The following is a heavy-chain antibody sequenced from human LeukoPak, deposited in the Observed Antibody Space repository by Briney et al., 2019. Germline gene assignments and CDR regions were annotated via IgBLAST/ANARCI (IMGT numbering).Heavy chain of an antibody. V-gene: IGHV4-59*08. J-gene: IGHJ3*02. CDR1: GGSISSYY. CDR3: ARAAPTVTTHAFDI. CDR2: IYYSGST. Sequence: PSETLSLTCSVSGGSISSYYWSWIRQPPGKGLEWIGYIYYSGSTNYNPSLKSRVTISVDTSKNQFSLKLSSVTAADTAVYYCARAAPTVTTHAFDIWGQGTMVTVSS. D-gene: IGHD4-17*01.